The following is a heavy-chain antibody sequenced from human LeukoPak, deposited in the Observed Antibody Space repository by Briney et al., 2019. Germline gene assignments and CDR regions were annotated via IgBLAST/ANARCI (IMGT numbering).Heavy chain of an antibody. J-gene: IGHJ6*02. CDR2: INPNSGGT. Sequence: ASVTVSCKASGYTFTGYYMHWARQAPGQGLEWMGWINPNSGGTNYAQKFQGRVTMTRDTSISTAYMELSRLRSDDTAVYYCARGYCSGGSCSALGYYYYGMDVWGQGTTVTVSS. D-gene: IGHD2-15*01. CDR1: GYTFTGYY. CDR3: ARGYCSGGSCSALGYYYYGMDV. V-gene: IGHV1-2*02.